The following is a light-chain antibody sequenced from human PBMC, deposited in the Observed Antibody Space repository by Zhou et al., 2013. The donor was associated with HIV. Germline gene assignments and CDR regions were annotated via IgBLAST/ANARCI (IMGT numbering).Light chain of an antibody. CDR3: QQYGSSPLT. CDR1: QSVGSTY. V-gene: IGKV3D-20*01. J-gene: IGKJ4*01. Sequence: EIVLTQSPATLALSPGERATLSCGASQSVGSTYLAWYQQKPGLAPRLVIYDVSNRATGIPDRFSGSGSGTDFTLTISRLEPEDFAVYYCQQYGSSPLTFGGGTKVEIE. CDR2: DVS.